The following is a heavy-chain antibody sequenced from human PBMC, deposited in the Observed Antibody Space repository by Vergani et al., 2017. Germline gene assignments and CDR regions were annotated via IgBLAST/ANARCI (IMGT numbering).Heavy chain of an antibody. Sequence: QVQLVQSGAEVKKPGASVKVSCKTSGFTFSGYYIHWVRQAPGQGLEWMGWVNPNSGGTNYAQKFQGRVTMTRDTSSNTAYMELNRLKSDDTAMYYCARDTRGGEWSGGYWGQGTLVTVSS. CDR1: GFTFSGYY. D-gene: IGHD3-16*01. CDR2: VNPNSGGT. J-gene: IGHJ4*02. CDR3: ARDTRGGEWSGGY. V-gene: IGHV1-2*02.